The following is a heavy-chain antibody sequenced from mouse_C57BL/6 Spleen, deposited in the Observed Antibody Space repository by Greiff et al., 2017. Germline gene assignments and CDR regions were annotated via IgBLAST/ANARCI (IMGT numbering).Heavy chain of an antibody. CDR3: ARDSPYGSSLAWYFDV. D-gene: IGHD1-1*01. CDR1: GFTFSSYA. V-gene: IGHV5-4*01. CDR2: ISDGGSYT. J-gene: IGHJ1*03. Sequence: DVHLVESGGGLVKPGGSLKLSCAASGFTFSSYAMSWVRQTPEKRLEWVATISDGGSYTYYPDNVKGRFTISRDNAKNNLYLQMSHLKSEDTAMYYCARDSPYGSSLAWYFDVWGTGTTVTVSS.